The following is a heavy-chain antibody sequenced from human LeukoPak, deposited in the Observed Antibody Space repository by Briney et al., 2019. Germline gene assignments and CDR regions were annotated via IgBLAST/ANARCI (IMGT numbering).Heavy chain of an antibody. V-gene: IGHV1-3*01. CDR1: GYTFSTYA. Sequence: ASVKVSCKASGYTFSTYAMHWVRQAPGQRLEWMGWITAGNGNTKYSQKFQGRVTITRDTSASTAYMELSSLRSEDTAVYYCARYYYGSGSYSYYFDYWGQGTLVIVSS. J-gene: IGHJ4*02. D-gene: IGHD3-10*01. CDR3: ARYYYGSGSYSYYFDY. CDR2: ITAGNGNT.